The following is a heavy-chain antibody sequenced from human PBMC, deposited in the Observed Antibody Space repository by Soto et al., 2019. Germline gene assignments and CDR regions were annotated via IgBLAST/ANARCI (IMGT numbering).Heavy chain of an antibody. D-gene: IGHD6-6*01. CDR3: ARSYSTSDFDY. J-gene: IGHJ4*02. Sequence: QSRSLTGAMSGNDISKNTAGSEWIRQSPWRGLEWLGRTYYRSKWYSDYVVSVKSRISINPDTSKNQFSLQLNSVTPEDTAVYYCARSYSTSDFDYWGQGTLVTVSS. CDR1: GNDISKNTAG. V-gene: IGHV6-1*01. CDR2: TYYRSKWYS.